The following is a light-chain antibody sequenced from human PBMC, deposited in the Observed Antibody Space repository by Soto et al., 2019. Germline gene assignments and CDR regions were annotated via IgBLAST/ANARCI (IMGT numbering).Light chain of an antibody. CDR2: DAS. CDR1: QGIRND. V-gene: IGKV1-17*01. Sequence: IQMTQSPSSLSASVGDRVTITCRASQGIRNDLGWYQQKPGKAPKLLIYDASSRATGTPDRFSGSGSGTDFTLTISRLEPEDFAVYYCQQYGSSPWTFGQGTKVDIK. CDR3: QQYGSSPWT. J-gene: IGKJ1*01.